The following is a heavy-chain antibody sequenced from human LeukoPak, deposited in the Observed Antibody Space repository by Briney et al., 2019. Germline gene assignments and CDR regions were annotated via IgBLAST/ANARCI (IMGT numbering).Heavy chain of an antibody. J-gene: IGHJ4*02. CDR1: GYTFTSYY. CDR3: ARATVFRAAVGRALGY. Sequence: GASVKVSCKASGYTFTSYYMHWVRQAPGQGLEWMGKINPSDGSTRYAQKFQGRVTMTRDMSTSTVYMDLSSLRSEDTAVYYCARATVFRAAVGRALGYWGQGTLVTVSS. V-gene: IGHV1-46*01. D-gene: IGHD6-13*01. CDR2: INPSDGST.